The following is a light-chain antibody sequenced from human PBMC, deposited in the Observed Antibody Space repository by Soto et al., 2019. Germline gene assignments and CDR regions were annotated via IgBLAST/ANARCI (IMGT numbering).Light chain of an antibody. CDR2: AAS. J-gene: IGKJ5*01. CDR3: QQYYSYPPIT. CDR1: QSISGW. Sequence: DIQMTQSASTLSASVGDRVTITCRASQSISGWLAWYQQKPGKAPKLLIYAASTLQSGVPSRFSGSGSGTDFTLTISCLQSEDFATYYCQQYYSYPPITFGQGTRLEIK. V-gene: IGKV1-5*01.